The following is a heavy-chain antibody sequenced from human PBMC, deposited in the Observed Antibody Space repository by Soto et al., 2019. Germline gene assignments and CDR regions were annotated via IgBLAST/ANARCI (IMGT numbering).Heavy chain of an antibody. V-gene: IGHV4-59*01. CDR3: ARVVVAAKAGGGFDP. Sequence: ETLSLTCTVSGGSISSYYWSWIRQPPGKGLEWIGYIYYSGSTNYNPSLKSRVTISVDTSKNQFSLKLSSVTAADTAVYYCARVVVAAKAGGGFDPWGQGTLVTVSS. CDR1: GGSISSYY. J-gene: IGHJ5*02. CDR2: IYYSGST. D-gene: IGHD2-15*01.